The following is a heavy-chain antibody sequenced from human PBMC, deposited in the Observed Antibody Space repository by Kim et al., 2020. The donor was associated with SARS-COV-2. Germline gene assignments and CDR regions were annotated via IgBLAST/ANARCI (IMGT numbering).Heavy chain of an antibody. CDR3: AMGAAAGLYYYYGMDV. D-gene: IGHD6-13*01. J-gene: IGHJ6*02. V-gene: IGHV6-1*01. CDR1: GDSVSSNSAA. Sequence: SQTLSLTCAISGDSVSSNSAAWNWIRQSPSRGLEWLGRTYYRSKWYNDYAVSVKSRITINPDTSKNQFSLQLNSVTPEDTAVYYCAMGAAAGLYYYYGMDVWGQGTTVTVSS. CDR2: TYYRSKWYN.